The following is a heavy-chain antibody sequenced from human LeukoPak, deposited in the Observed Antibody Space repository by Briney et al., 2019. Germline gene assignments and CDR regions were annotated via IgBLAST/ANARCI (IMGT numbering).Heavy chain of an antibody. CDR1: GGSFSGYY. V-gene: IGHV4-30-2*01. CDR3: ARSITMIGFDY. Sequence: TSETLSLTCAVYGGSFSGYYWSWIRQPPGKGLEWIGYIYHSGSTYYNPSLKSRVTISVDRSKNQFSLKLSSVTAADTAVYYCARSITMIGFDYWGQGTLVTVSS. CDR2: IYHSGST. J-gene: IGHJ4*02. D-gene: IGHD3-10*02.